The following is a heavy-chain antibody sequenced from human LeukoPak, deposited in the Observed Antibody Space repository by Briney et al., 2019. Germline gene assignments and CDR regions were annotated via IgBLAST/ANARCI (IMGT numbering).Heavy chain of an antibody. D-gene: IGHD6-13*01. CDR2: ISSSSSTI. V-gene: IGHV3-48*01. CDR1: GFTFSSYS. CDR3: ARDGIAAAGRRGYYFDY. J-gene: IGHJ4*02. Sequence: GGSLRLSCAASGFTFSSYSMNWVRQAPGKGLEWVSYISSSSSTIYYADSVKGRFTISRDNAKNSLYLQMNSLRAEDTAVYYCARDGIAAAGRRGYYFDYWGQGTLVTVSS.